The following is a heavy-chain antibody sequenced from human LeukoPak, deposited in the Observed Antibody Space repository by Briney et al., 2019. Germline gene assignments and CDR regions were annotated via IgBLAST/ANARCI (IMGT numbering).Heavy chain of an antibody. Sequence: PGGSLRLFCAASGFTFSSYAMHWVRQAAGKGLEWVAVISYDGSNKYYADSVKGRFTISRDNSKNTLYPQMNSLRAEDTAVYYCARGGYYYDSSGYYSFDYWGQGTLVTVSS. V-gene: IGHV3-30-3*01. D-gene: IGHD3-22*01. CDR3: ARGGYYYDSSGYYSFDY. CDR2: ISYDGSNK. J-gene: IGHJ4*02. CDR1: GFTFSSYA.